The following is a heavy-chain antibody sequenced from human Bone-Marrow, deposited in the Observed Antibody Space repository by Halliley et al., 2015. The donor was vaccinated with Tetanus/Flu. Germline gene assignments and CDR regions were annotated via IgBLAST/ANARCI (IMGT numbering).Heavy chain of an antibody. J-gene: IGHJ6*02. CDR2: IYWTT. Sequence: KGLVWIGNIYWTTYYNPSLKGRVSISIDTSKNQFSLNLSSVTDADTAVYFCARAHWVTYAMDVWGQGTTVTVSS. CDR3: ARAHWVTYAMDV. V-gene: IGHV4-31*02. D-gene: IGHD3-16*01.